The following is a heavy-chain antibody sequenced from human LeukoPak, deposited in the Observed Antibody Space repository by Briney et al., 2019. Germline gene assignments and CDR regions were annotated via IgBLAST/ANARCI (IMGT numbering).Heavy chain of an antibody. CDR3: AGPPQAGPFDY. D-gene: IGHD6-19*01. CDR2: INPDGSDK. V-gene: IGHV3-7*01. Sequence: GGSLRLSCAGSGFIFRDYWLTWVRQAPGKGLEWVANINPDGSDKNYVDSLKGRFTIFRDNAKNLLFLQMNSLGVEDTAVYYCAGPPQAGPFDYWGQGTLLTVSS. J-gene: IGHJ4*02. CDR1: GFIFRDYW.